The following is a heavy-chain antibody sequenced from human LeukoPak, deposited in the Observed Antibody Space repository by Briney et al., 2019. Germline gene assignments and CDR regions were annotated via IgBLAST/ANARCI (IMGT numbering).Heavy chain of an antibody. Sequence: SETLSLTCTVSGGSISSYYWSWIRQPPGKGLEWIGYIYYSGSTNYNPSLKSRVTISVDTSKNQFSLKLSSVTAADTAVYYCARDRYYYGSSGSPYFDYWGQGTLVTVSS. CDR3: ARDRYYYGSSGSPYFDY. J-gene: IGHJ4*02. D-gene: IGHD3-22*01. CDR1: GGSISSYY. CDR2: IYYSGST. V-gene: IGHV4-59*12.